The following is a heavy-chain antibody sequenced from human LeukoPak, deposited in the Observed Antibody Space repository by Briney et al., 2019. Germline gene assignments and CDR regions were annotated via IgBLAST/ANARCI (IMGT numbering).Heavy chain of an antibody. D-gene: IGHD3-16*01. J-gene: IGHJ6*02. CDR1: GNYW. CDR2: INHNGNVN. Sequence: GGSLRLSCAASGNYWMNWARQAPGKGLEWVASINHNGNVNYYVDSVKGRFTISRDNAKNSLYLQMSNLRAEDTAVYFCARGGGLDVWGQGATVTVSS. CDR3: ARGGGLDV. V-gene: IGHV3-7*03.